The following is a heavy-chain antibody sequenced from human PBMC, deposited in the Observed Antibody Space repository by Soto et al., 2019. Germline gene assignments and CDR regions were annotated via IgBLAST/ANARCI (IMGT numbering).Heavy chain of an antibody. CDR2: INPNSGGT. CDR3: AILGYCISTSCYEEDV. Sequence: VASVKVSCKASGYTFTGYYMHWVRQAPGQGLEWMGWINPNSGGTNYAQKFQGWVTMTRDTSISTAYMELSRLRSDDTAVYYCAILGYCISTSCYEEDVWGQGTTVTVSS. D-gene: IGHD2-2*01. V-gene: IGHV1-2*04. CDR1: GYTFTGYY. J-gene: IGHJ6*02.